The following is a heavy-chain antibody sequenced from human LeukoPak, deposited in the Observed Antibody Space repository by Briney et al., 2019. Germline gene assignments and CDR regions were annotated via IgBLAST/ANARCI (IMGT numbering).Heavy chain of an antibody. CDR1: GGTFSSYA. J-gene: IGHJ4*02. CDR3: ARTGCTNGVCHFFPHDY. Sequence: SVKVSCKASGGTFSSYAISWVRQAPGQGLEWMGGIIPIFGTANYAQKFQGRVTITADKSTSTAYMELSSLRSEDTAVYYCARTGCTNGVCHFFPHDYWGQGTLVTVSS. CDR2: IIPIFGTA. D-gene: IGHD2-8*01. V-gene: IGHV1-69*06.